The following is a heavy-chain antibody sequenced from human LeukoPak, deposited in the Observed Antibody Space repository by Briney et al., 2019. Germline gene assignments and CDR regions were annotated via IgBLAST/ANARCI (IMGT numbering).Heavy chain of an antibody. J-gene: IGHJ5*02. CDR3: ARGALSSWKFDP. Sequence: SETLSLTCTVSGGSISSYYWSWIRQPPGKGLEWIGYIYYSGSTNYNPSLKSRVTISVDTSKNQFSLKLSSVTAADTAVYYCARGALSSWKFDPWGQGTLVTVSS. CDR2: IYYSGST. CDR1: GGSISSYY. D-gene: IGHD6-13*01. V-gene: IGHV4-59*01.